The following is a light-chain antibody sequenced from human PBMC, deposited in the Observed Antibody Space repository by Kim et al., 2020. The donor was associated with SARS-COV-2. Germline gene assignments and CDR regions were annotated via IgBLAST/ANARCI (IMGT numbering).Light chain of an antibody. CDR1: QPISTY. CDR3: QQSYNTPYT. J-gene: IGKJ2*01. CDR2: AAS. V-gene: IGKV1-39*01. Sequence: SASIGDRVTITCQTSQPISTYLNWYQQKPGRAPKLLIFAASTLQSGVPSRFSGTGSGTGFTLTISDLQLEDLASYFCQQSYNTPYTFGQGTKLEI.